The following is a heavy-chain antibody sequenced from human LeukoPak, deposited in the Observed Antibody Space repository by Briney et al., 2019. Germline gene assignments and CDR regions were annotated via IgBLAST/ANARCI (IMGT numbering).Heavy chain of an antibody. Sequence: GGSLRLSCEASGFTSFNFPMNWVRQAPGKGLEWVSSISSSSSYIYYADSVKGRFTISRDNAKNSLYLQMNSLRAEDTAVYYCARDDYPFDYWGQGTLVTVSS. CDR3: ARDDYPFDY. D-gene: IGHD4-11*01. CDR2: ISSSSSYI. J-gene: IGHJ4*02. V-gene: IGHV3-21*01. CDR1: GFTSFNFP.